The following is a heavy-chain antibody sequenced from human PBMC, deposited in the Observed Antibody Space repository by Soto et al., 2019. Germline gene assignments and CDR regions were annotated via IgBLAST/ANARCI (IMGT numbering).Heavy chain of an antibody. V-gene: IGHV4-4*02. CDR3: ARGVRDNSNYWLDY. Sequence: QVQLQESGPGLVKSSGTLSITCAVSGGSISSSAWWTWVRQPPGKGLEWIGEIYHSGSTIYNPSLKSRVKISIQKSKGEFALSLTSATAADTAVYYCARGVRDNSNYWLDYWGQGTLVSVSS. J-gene: IGHJ4*02. CDR1: GGSISSSAW. CDR2: IYHSGST. D-gene: IGHD1-1*01.